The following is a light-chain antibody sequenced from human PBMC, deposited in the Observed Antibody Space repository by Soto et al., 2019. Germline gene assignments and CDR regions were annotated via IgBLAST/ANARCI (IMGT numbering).Light chain of an antibody. J-gene: IGLJ3*02. CDR2: GNS. CDR3: QSYHSSLSAPV. V-gene: IGLV1-40*01. Sequence: QSVLTQPPSVSGAPGQRVTISCTGSSSNIGAGYDVHWYQQLPGTAPKLLIYGNSNRPSGVPDRFSGSKSGTSASLAITGLHADYQADYYCQSYHSSLSAPVFGPGTKLTVL. CDR1: SSNIGAGYD.